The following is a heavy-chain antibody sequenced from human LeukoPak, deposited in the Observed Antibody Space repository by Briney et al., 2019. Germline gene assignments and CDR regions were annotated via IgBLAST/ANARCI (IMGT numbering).Heavy chain of an antibody. Sequence: PGGSLRLSCAASGFTCSSYWMHWVRQAPGKGLVWVSRINRDGSSTSYADSVKGRFTISRDNAKNTLYLQMNSLRAEDTAVYYCAAFGIGGSSSWYNYYYYMDVWGKGTTVTISS. CDR3: AAFGIGGSSSWYNYYYYMDV. CDR2: INRDGSST. CDR1: GFTCSSYW. D-gene: IGHD6-13*01. V-gene: IGHV3-74*01. J-gene: IGHJ6*03.